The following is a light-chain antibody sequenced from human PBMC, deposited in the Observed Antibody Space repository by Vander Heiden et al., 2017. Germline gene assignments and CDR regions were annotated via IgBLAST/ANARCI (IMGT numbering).Light chain of an antibody. CDR2: GAS. CDR3: QQYGSSLIFT. J-gene: IGKJ3*01. Sequence: IELTHSPGTLSLSPGERATLTCRASQSVSSSCLAWYQQEPGQAPRLLIYGASSGAPGIPDRFRGSGSGTDLTLTISRLEPEDFGVYFCQQYGSSLIFTFGPWTKLDIK. CDR1: QSVSSSC. V-gene: IGKV3-20*01.